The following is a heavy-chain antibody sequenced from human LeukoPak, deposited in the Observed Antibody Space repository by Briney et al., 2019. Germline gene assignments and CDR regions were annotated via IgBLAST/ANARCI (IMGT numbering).Heavy chain of an antibody. J-gene: IGHJ3*02. CDR2: INPNSGGT. CDR1: GYTFTSYA. V-gene: IGHV1-2*02. D-gene: IGHD3-16*01. CDR3: ARFDYVWGSYEDAFDI. Sequence: ASVKVSCKASGYTFTSYAMNWVRQAPGQGLEWMGWINPNSGGTNYAQKFQGRVTMTRDTSSSTAYMELTRLRSDDTAVYYCARFDYVWGSYEDAFDIWGQGTRVTVSS.